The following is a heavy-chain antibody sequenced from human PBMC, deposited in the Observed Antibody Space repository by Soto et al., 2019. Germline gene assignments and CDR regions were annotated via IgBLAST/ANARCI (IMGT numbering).Heavy chain of an antibody. V-gene: IGHV1-3*01. Sequence: QVQLVQSGADVKQSGASVRVCCKASGQSLTSYAMHWVRQAPGQRLEWMGWINGGNGNTRYSPKFQDRVTITRDTYASTVYMEVSSLRSEDTAVYFCASSSWAGNIFYYGMDVWGQGTTVTVS. CDR2: INGGNGNT. J-gene: IGHJ6*02. CDR1: GQSLTSYA. CDR3: ASSSWAGNIFYYGMDV. D-gene: IGHD3-9*01.